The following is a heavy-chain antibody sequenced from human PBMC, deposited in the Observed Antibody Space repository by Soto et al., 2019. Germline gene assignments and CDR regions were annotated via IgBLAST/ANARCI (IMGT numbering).Heavy chain of an antibody. CDR3: ARRNWGGYFDY. V-gene: IGHV4-30-4*01. CDR2: IFHSGGT. J-gene: IGHJ4*02. D-gene: IGHD3-16*01. CDR1: GGSITSGDYY. Sequence: KTSETLSLTCTVSGGSITSGDYYWSWIRQPPGKGLEWIGYIFHSGGTYFNPSLKSRVTISVDTSKNQFSLKLSSVTAADTAVYYCARRNWGGYFDYWGQGTVVTVSS.